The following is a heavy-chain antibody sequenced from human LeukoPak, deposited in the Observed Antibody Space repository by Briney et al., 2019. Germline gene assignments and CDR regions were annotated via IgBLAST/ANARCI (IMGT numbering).Heavy chain of an antibody. CDR1: GFTFSSFA. Sequence: PGGSLRLSCAASGFTFSSFAMSWVRQVPGRGLAWVSTISGSSGATYYADSVKGRFTISRDNSKNTLYLQMNSLRAEDAAVYYCARETSVDTAMVYDYWGQGTLVTVSS. CDR2: ISGSSGAT. V-gene: IGHV3-23*01. CDR3: ARETSVDTAMVYDY. J-gene: IGHJ4*02. D-gene: IGHD5-18*01.